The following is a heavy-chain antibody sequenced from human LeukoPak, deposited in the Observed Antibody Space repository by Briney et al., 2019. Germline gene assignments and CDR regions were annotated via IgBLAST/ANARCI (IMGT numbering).Heavy chain of an antibody. V-gene: IGHV3-30*03. D-gene: IGHD4-17*01. CDR1: GFTFNNYG. CDR2: TSYDGTSK. Sequence: GGSLRLSCAASGFTFNNYGMHWVRQAPGKGLEWVAVTSYDGTSKYYADSVKGRFTISRDNAKNTLYLQMNSLSLEDTAVYYCARESAVTLADYGFDVWGQGTTVTVSS. CDR3: ARESAVTLADYGFDV. J-gene: IGHJ6*02.